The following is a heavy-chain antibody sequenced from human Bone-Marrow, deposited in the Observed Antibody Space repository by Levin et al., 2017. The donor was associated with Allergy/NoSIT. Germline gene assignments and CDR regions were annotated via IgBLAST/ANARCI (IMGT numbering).Heavy chain of an antibody. V-gene: IGHV4-31*03. J-gene: IGHJ3*02. CDR1: GGSVSTSGYF. CDR2: IYYSGTT. Sequence: PSETLSLTCTVSGGSVSTSGYFWNWIRLLPGKGLEWIGCIYYSGTTYYNPSLESRLTISVDTSKNQFSLRLTSVTAADTAVYYCAKDRGQWRIDAFDIWGQGTVVTVSS. D-gene: IGHD6-19*01. CDR3: AKDRGQWRIDAFDI.